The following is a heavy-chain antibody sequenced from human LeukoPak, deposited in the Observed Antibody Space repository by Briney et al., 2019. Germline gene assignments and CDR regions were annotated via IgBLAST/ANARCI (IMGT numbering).Heavy chain of an antibody. CDR2: INSDGSRT. CDR1: GXTFSSHW. Sequence: GGSLRLSCAASGXTFSSHWMHWVRQGPGKGLVWVSRINSDGSRTIYADSVKGRFTISRDSAKNTLYLQMNSLRAEDTAVYYCAREVGDYYDSSGSFGYWGQGTLVTVSS. J-gene: IGHJ4*02. D-gene: IGHD3-22*01. V-gene: IGHV3-74*01. CDR3: AREVGDYYDSSGSFGY.